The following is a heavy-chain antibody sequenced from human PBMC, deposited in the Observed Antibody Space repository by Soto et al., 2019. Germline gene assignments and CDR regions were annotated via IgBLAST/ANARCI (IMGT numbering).Heavy chain of an antibody. D-gene: IGHD4-17*01. CDR1: GFTFSSYG. J-gene: IGHJ6*02. V-gene: IGHV3-33*06. CDR2: IWYNGSDK. Sequence: QVQLVESGGGVVQPGRSLRLSCAASGFTFSSYGMHWVRQAPGKGLEWVAVIWYNGSDKKYADSVKGRFTISRDNSEKTLYLQMNSLRAEDTAVYYCAKDYGDWTGLYYYGMDVWGQGPTFTVSS. CDR3: AKDYGDWTGLYYYGMDV.